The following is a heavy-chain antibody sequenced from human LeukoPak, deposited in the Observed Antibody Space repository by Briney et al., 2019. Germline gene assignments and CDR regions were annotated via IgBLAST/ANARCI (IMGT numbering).Heavy chain of an antibody. CDR2: ISGSGGST. V-gene: IGHV3-23*01. CDR3: AKRGSEWELNY. J-gene: IGHJ4*02. CDR1: GFTFSSYT. Sequence: GGSLRLSCAASGFTFSSYTMSWVRQAPGKGLEWVSAISGSGGSTYYADSVKGRFTISRDNSKNTLYLQMNSLRAEDTAVYYCAKRGSEWELNYWGQGTLVTVSS. D-gene: IGHD1-26*01.